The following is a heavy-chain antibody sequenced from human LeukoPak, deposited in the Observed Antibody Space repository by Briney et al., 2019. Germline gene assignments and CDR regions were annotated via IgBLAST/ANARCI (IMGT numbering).Heavy chain of an antibody. CDR3: ARDLSEYGWFGELYY. CDR1: EFTFSSYW. CDR2: INSDGSTT. V-gene: IGHV3-74*01. Sequence: GGSLRLSCAASEFTFSSYWMHWVRQAPGKGLVWVSRINSDGSTTTYADSVKGRFTLSRDNAKNTLYLQMNGLRAEDTAVYFCARDLSEYGWFGELYYWGQGTLVTVSS. D-gene: IGHD3-10*01. J-gene: IGHJ4*02.